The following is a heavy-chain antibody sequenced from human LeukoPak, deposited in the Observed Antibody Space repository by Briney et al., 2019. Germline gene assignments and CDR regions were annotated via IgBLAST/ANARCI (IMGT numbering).Heavy chain of an antibody. CDR3: ARAPTRDGYNPPFDY. V-gene: IGHV3-11*01. Sequence: PGGSLRLSCAASGFTFSDYYMSWIRQAPGKGLEWVSYISSSGSTIYYADSVKGRFTISRDNAKNSLYLQMNSLRAEDTAVYYCARAPTRDGYNPPFDYWGQGTLVTVSS. CDR1: GFTFSDYY. J-gene: IGHJ4*02. D-gene: IGHD5-24*01. CDR2: ISSSGSTI.